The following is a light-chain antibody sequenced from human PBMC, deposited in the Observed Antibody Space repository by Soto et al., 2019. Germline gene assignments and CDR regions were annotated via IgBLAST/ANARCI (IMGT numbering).Light chain of an antibody. J-gene: IGKJ3*01. Sequence: EIVMTQSLGTLSLSPGERATLSCRASQSVGSNFLAWYQQRPGQAPRLLMDGASSRTAGIPDRFSGSGSGTDITLTISRLGPDDFAVYYCHHYGRSAIFTFGPGTTVDIK. V-gene: IGKV3-20*01. CDR3: HHYGRSAIFT. CDR1: QSVGSNF. CDR2: GAS.